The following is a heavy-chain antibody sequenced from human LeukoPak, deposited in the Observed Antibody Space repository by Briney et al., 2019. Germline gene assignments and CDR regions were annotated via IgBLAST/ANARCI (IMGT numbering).Heavy chain of an antibody. D-gene: IGHD3-22*01. CDR1: GFTFTSFS. J-gene: IGHJ4*02. CDR3: ARLRRNGDSGGFYYYYDY. CDR2: INTIATYI. Sequence: GGSLTPACAASGFTFTSFSFNWVRQAPGKGLEWVSSINTIATYIYYADSVRGRFTISRDNAKNSVYLQMDSLRAEDTGVYYCARLRRNGDSGGFYYYYDYWGQGTMV. V-gene: IGHV3-21*01.